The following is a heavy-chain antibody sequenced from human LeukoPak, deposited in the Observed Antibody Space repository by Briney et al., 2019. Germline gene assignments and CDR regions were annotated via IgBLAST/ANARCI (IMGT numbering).Heavy chain of an antibody. J-gene: IGHJ5*02. V-gene: IGHV1-46*01. D-gene: IGHD3-22*01. CDR3: ARGVHVRKYDSNENCFDP. CDR1: GYIFTSYY. CDR2: INPTGGNT. Sequence: ASEKVSCKASGYIFTSYYIHWVRQAPGQGLEWMGLINPTGGNTNYAQRFQGRVTMTRDMSTSTVYMDLSSLISEDTAVYYCARGVHVRKYDSNENCFDPWGQGTLVTVSS.